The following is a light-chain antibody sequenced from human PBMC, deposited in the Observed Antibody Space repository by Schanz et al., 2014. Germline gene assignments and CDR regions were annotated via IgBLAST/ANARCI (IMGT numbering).Light chain of an antibody. CDR2: DAS. J-gene: IGKJ1*01. V-gene: IGKV3-11*01. Sequence: EIVLTQSPATLSLSPGERATLSCRASQSVSSYLNWYQQKPGQAPRLLIYDASNRATGIPARFSGSGSGTDFTLTVSSLEPEDFAVYYCQQRSNRRSFGQGTKVEIK. CDR3: QQRSNRRS. CDR1: QSVSSY.